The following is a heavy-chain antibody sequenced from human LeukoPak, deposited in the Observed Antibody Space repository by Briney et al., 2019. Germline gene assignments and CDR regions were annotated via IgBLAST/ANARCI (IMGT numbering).Heavy chain of an antibody. Sequence: GGSLRLSCAASGFTFSDYYMSWIRQAPGKGLEWVANINQDGSEKDYVDSVKGRFTISRDNAKNSHYLQMNSLRAEDTAVYYCARGGSYYIYWGQGTLVTVSS. CDR2: INQDGSEK. D-gene: IGHD1-26*01. V-gene: IGHV3-7*01. J-gene: IGHJ4*02. CDR3: ARGGSYYIY. CDR1: GFTFSDYY.